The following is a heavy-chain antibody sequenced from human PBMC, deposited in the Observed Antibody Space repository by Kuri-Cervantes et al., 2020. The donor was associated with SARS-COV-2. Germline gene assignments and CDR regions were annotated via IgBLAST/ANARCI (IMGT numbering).Heavy chain of an antibody. V-gene: IGHV3-48*01. CDR1: GFLFSASA. D-gene: IGHD1-1*01. J-gene: IGHJ3*02. CDR2: ISSSSSTI. CDR3: ARDTSPDAFDI. Sequence: GGSLRLSCEVSGFLFSASAIHWVRQAPGKGLEWVSYISSSSSTIYYADSVKGRFTISRDNAKNSLYLQMNSLRAEDTAVYYCARDTSPDAFDIWGQGTMVTVSS.